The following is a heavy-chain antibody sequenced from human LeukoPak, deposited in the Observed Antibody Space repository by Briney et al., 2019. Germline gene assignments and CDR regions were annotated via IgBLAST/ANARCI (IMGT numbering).Heavy chain of an antibody. Sequence: SETLSLTCTVSGGSISSYYWSWIRQPPGKGLEWIGYIYYSGSTNYNPSLKSRVTISVDTSKNQFSLKLSSVTAADTAVYYCARGSLGYCSSTSCYAWAFDIWGQGTMVTVSS. D-gene: IGHD2-2*01. CDR3: ARGSLGYCSSTSCYAWAFDI. CDR2: IYYSGST. V-gene: IGHV4-59*12. J-gene: IGHJ3*02. CDR1: GGSISSYY.